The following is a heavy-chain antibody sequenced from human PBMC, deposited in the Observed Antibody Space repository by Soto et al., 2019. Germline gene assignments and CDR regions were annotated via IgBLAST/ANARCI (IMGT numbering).Heavy chain of an antibody. J-gene: IGHJ6*02. D-gene: IGHD2-2*01. CDR1: GFTFSSYS. Sequence: EVQLVESGGGLVQPGGSLRLSCAASGFTFSSYSMNWVRQAPGKGLEWVSYISSSSSTIYYADSVKGRFTISRDNAKNSLYLQMNSLRAEDTAVYYCARSPQLRILAYYYYGMDVWGQGTTVTVSS. CDR2: ISSSSSTI. V-gene: IGHV3-48*01. CDR3: ARSPQLRILAYYYYGMDV.